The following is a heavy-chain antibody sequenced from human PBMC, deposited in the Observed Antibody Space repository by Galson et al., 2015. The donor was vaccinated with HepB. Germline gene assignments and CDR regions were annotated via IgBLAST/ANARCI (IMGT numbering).Heavy chain of an antibody. CDR1: GFTFSNYA. CDR3: ASEGTIFGTPYPDYYFDY. CDR2: IKGSGDNT. V-gene: IGHV3-23*01. Sequence: SLRPSCAVSGFTFSNYAMSWVRQAPGKGLEWVSSIKGSGDNTYYADSVKGRFTISRDNSNNTLYLQMNSLRTEDTAVYYCASEGTIFGTPYPDYYFDYWGQGTLVTVSS. J-gene: IGHJ4*02. D-gene: IGHD3-3*01.